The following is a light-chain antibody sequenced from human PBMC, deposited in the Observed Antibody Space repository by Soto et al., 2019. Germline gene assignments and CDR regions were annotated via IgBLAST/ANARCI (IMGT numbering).Light chain of an antibody. J-gene: IGKJ3*01. CDR2: GAS. CDR1: QSISNNY. V-gene: IGKV3-20*01. Sequence: EIVLTQSPGTLSLSPGERATLSCRASQSISNNYLAWYQQKAGRPPRLLIYGASSRATGIPDRFSGSGSGTDFTLTISRLEAEDFAVYYCQHYYTVPRTLGPGTKVDIK. CDR3: QHYYTVPRT.